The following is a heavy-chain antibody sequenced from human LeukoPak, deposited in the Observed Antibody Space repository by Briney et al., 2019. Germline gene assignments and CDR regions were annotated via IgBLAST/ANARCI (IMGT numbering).Heavy chain of an antibody. J-gene: IGHJ4*02. CDR2: ISSSSSYI. V-gene: IGHV3-21*04. CDR1: GFTFSSYS. Sequence: PGGSLRLSCAASGFTFSSYSMNWVRQAPGKGLEWVSSISSSSSYIYYADSVKGRFTISRDNAKNSLYLQMNSLRAEDTAVYYCAKDSTIFGVANGPLDYWGQGTLVTVSS. D-gene: IGHD3-3*01. CDR3: AKDSTIFGVANGPLDY.